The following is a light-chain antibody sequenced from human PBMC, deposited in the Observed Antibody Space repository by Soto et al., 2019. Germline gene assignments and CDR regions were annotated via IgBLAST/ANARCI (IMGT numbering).Light chain of an antibody. Sequence: ETVMTQSEATLSVSPGERATLSCRASQSIHTNLAWYQQKPGQPPRLLIYGASTRVTGIPTRFSGGGSGTEFTLTISSLQSEDFAVYYCQQYNNWPRTFGQGTKVEIK. CDR2: GAS. V-gene: IGKV3-15*01. J-gene: IGKJ1*01. CDR1: QSIHTN. CDR3: QQYNNWPRT.